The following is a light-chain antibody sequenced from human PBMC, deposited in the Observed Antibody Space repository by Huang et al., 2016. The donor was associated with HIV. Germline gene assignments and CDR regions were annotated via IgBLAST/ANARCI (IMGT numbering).Light chain of an antibody. J-gene: IGKJ3*01. Sequence: DIQMTQSPPSLYASVGSRVALTCREMKNMSYYLNWYQEKSGKAPNLLLYAASRLVSGGPSRFSGGGSGSNFTLTITNLQPEDIGTYYCQQSYSLPLSFGPGTTVNVK. CDR3: QQSYSLPLS. V-gene: IGKV1-39*01. CDR2: AAS. CDR1: KNMSYY.